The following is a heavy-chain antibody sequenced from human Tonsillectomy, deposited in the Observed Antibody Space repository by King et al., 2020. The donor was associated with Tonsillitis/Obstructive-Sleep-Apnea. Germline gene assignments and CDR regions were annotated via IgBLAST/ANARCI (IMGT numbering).Heavy chain of an antibody. V-gene: IGHV3-7*03. CDR1: GFKFKNYW. CDR3: ARGHYGLDV. Sequence: VQLVESGGGLVQPGGSLRLSCAASGFKFKNYWMSWVCQAPGKGLEWVAYIKQDGSDKYYVDSVKGRFTISRDNGRSSLYLQMNSLRAEDTALYYCARGHYGLDVWGQGTTVIVS. J-gene: IGHJ6*02. CDR2: IKQDGSDK.